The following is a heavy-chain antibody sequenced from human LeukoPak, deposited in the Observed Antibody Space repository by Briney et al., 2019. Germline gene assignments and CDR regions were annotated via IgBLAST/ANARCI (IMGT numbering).Heavy chain of an antibody. CDR2: ISYDGSNK. D-gene: IGHD6-13*01. CDR1: GGSISSSSYY. Sequence: LSLTCTVSGGSISSSSYYWGWVRQAPGKGLEWVAVISYDGSNKYYADSVKGRFTISRDNSKNTLYLQMNSLRAEDAAVYYCARAGAAAGTIRGFDYWGQGTLVTVSS. V-gene: IGHV3-30*03. CDR3: ARAGAAAGTIRGFDY. J-gene: IGHJ4*02.